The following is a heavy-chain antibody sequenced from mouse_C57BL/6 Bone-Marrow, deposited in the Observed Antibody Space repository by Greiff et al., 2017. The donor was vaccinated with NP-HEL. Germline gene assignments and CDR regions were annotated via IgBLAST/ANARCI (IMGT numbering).Heavy chain of an antibody. D-gene: IGHD1-1*01. V-gene: IGHV1-5*01. CDR3: TRWGYYYGSSYDAMDY. J-gene: IGHJ4*01. CDR2: IYPGNGDT. CDR1: GYTFTSYW. Sequence: EVQLQQSGTVLARPGASVKMSCKTSGYTFTSYWMHWVKQRPGQGLEWIGAIYPGNGDTSYNQKFKGKAKLTAVTSASTAYMELSSLTNEDSAVYYCTRWGYYYGSSYDAMDYWGQGTSVTVSS.